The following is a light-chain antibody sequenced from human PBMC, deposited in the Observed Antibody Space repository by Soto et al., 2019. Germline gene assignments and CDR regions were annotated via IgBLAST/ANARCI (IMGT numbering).Light chain of an antibody. Sequence: DIQMTQSPSTLSSSVGDRVTITCRASQSISIWLAWYQQKPGNAPKLLIYKASSLESGVPSRFSGSGSGTEFTLTISSLQPADFATYYCQQYNSDSPTFGQGTKVEIK. CDR1: QSISIW. CDR2: KAS. CDR3: QQYNSDSPT. J-gene: IGKJ1*01. V-gene: IGKV1-5*03.